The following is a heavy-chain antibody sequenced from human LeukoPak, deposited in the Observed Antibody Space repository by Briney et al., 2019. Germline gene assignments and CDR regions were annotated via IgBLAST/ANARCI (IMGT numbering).Heavy chain of an antibody. J-gene: IGHJ4*02. CDR2: IKQDGSVK. CDR1: GFTFSSSW. CDR3: ARGSMARGADY. Sequence: GGSLRLSCAASGFTFSSSWMVWVRQAPGKGLEWVATIKQDGSVKYYVDYVKGRFTISRDNTKNSLYLQMNSLRVEDTAVYYCARGSMARGADYWGQGTLVTVSS. D-gene: IGHD3-10*01. V-gene: IGHV3-7*01.